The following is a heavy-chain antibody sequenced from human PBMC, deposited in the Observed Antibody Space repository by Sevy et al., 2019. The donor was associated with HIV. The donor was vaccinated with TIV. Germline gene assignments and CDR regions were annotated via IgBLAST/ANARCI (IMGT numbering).Heavy chain of an antibody. CDR1: GFTFSSYG. J-gene: IGHJ6*02. D-gene: IGHD2-15*01. V-gene: IGHV3-33*01. CDR3: ARAGDIVEVVAHYGMDV. Sequence: GGSLRLSCAASGFTFSSYGMHWVRQAPDKGLEWVAVIWNDGINKYYGDSVKGRFTISRDNSKNTVYLQMNSMRAEDTAVYYCARAGDIVEVVAHYGMDVWGQGTTVTVSS. CDR2: IWNDGINK.